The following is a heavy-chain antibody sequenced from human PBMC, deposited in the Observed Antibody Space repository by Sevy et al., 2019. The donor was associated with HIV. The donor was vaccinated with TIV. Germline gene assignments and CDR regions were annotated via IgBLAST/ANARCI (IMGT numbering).Heavy chain of an antibody. D-gene: IGHD3-16*02. CDR1: GFTFSSYS. CDR2: ISSSSSTI. Sequence: GGYLRLSCAASGFTFSSYSMNWVRQAPGKGLEWVSYISSSSSTIYYSDSVKGRFTISRDNAKNSLYLQMNSLRAEDTAVYYCARSYDYVWGSYRDYRDDAFDIWGQGTMVTVSS. CDR3: ARSYDYVWGSYRDYRDDAFDI. J-gene: IGHJ3*02. V-gene: IGHV3-48*01.